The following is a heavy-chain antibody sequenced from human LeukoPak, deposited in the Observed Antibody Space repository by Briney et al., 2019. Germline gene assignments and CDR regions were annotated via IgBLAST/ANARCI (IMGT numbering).Heavy chain of an antibody. Sequence: SVKASCKASGGTFSSYAISWVRHAPGQGLEWMGGIIPIFGTANYAQKFQGRVTITADESTSTAYMELSSLRSEDTAVYYCARGTRAIFGVVIHYYYYGMDVWGQGTTVTVSS. CDR1: GGTFSSYA. J-gene: IGHJ6*02. CDR3: ARGTRAIFGVVIHYYYYGMDV. V-gene: IGHV1-69*01. D-gene: IGHD3-3*01. CDR2: IIPIFGTA.